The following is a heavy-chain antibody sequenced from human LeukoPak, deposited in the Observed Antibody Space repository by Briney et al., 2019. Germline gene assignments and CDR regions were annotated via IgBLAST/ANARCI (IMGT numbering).Heavy chain of an antibody. Sequence: GGSLRLSCTASGFDFSNSFMTWVRQAPGKGLEWISYISSRSTTIYYADSVKGRFTISRDNGKNTVYLQMNSLRVDDTAVFYCGKGSLAVPATPLDFWGQGTLVTVSS. CDR1: GFDFSNSF. J-gene: IGHJ4*02. D-gene: IGHD2-15*01. V-gene: IGHV3-11*01. CDR3: GKGSLAVPATPLDF. CDR2: ISSRSTTI.